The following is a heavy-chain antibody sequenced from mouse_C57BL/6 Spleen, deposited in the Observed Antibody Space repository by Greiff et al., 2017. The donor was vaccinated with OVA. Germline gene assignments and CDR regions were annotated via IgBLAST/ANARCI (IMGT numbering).Heavy chain of an antibody. CDR3: ARKFELSDY. Sequence: EVQLHQSGPELVKPGASVKISCKASGYSFTGYYMNWVKQSPEKSLEWIGEINPSTGGTTYNQKFKAKATLTVDKSSSTAYMQLKSLTSEDSAVYYCARKFELSDYWGQGTTLTVSS. J-gene: IGHJ2*01. CDR2: INPSTGGT. D-gene: IGHD1-1*01. V-gene: IGHV1-42*01. CDR1: GYSFTGYY.